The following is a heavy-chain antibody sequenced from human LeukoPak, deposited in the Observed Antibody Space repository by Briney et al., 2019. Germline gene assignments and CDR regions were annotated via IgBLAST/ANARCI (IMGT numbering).Heavy chain of an antibody. Sequence: GGSLRLSCAASGFTFSSYSMNWVRRAPGKGLEWISSISSSSRYIYYADSVKGRFTISRDNAQNSVYLQMNSLRAEDTAVYFCAGGSSTNSYYFDYWGQGTLVTVSS. J-gene: IGHJ4*02. CDR1: GFTFSSYS. V-gene: IGHV3-21*01. CDR3: AGGSSTNSYYFDY. CDR2: ISSSSRYI. D-gene: IGHD2-2*01.